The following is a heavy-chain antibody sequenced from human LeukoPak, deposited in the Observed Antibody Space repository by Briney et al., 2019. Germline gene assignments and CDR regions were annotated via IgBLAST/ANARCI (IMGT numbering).Heavy chain of an antibody. D-gene: IGHD6-6*01. CDR3: ARVYRSSSGPTLDY. Sequence: GGSLRLSCAASGFTFSSYEMNWVRQAPGKGLEWVSYIGSSGSTIYYADSVKGRFTFSRDNAKNSLYLQMNSLRAEDTAVYYCARVYRSSSGPTLDYWGQGTLVTVSS. CDR2: IGSSGSTI. V-gene: IGHV3-48*03. CDR1: GFTFSSYE. J-gene: IGHJ4*02.